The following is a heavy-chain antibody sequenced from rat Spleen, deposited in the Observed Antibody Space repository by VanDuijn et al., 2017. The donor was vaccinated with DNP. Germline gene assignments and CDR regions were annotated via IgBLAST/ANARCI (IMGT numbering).Heavy chain of an antibody. CDR3: STDWERDY. CDR1: GFTFSSSD. Sequence: EVQLVESGGGLVQPGRSMKLSCAASGFTFSSSDMAWVRQAPTMGLEWVSSITPTSGSTYYRDSVKGRFTISRDNAKSTLYLQMDSLRSEDTATYYCSTDWERDYWGQGVMVTVSS. D-gene: IGHD5-1*01. V-gene: IGHV5-25*01. CDR2: ITPTSGST. J-gene: IGHJ2*01.